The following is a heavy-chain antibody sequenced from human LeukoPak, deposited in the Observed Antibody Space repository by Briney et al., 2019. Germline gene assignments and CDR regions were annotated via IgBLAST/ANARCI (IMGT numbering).Heavy chain of an antibody. CDR1: GYTFTGYY. J-gene: IGHJ4*02. CDR2: INPNGGGT. CDR3: ARDLVGATTFDY. D-gene: IGHD1-26*01. Sequence: ASVKVSCKASGYTFTGYYMHWVRQAPGQGLEWMGWINPNGGGTNYAQKFQGRVTMTRDTSISTAYMELSRLRSDDTAVYYCARDLVGATTFDYWGQGTLVTVSS. V-gene: IGHV1-2*02.